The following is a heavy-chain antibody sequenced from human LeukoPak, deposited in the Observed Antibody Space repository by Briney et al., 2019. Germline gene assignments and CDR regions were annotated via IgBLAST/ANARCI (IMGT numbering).Heavy chain of an antibody. J-gene: IGHJ4*02. CDR3: ARVPSLGYCSGGSCYRFDH. CDR1: GFTFSDYY. CDR2: ISSSGSTI. D-gene: IGHD2-15*01. Sequence: PGGSLRLSCAASGFTFSDYYMSWIRQAPGKGLEWVSYISSSGSTIYYADSVKGRFTISRDNAKNSLYLQMNSLRAEDTAVYYCARVPSLGYCSGGSCYRFDHWGQGTLVAVSS. V-gene: IGHV3-11*01.